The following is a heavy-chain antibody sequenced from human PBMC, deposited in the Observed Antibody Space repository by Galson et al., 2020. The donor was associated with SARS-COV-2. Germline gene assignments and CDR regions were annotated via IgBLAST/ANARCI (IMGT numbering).Heavy chain of an antibody. CDR1: GFTFSSYS. D-gene: IGHD3-22*01. CDR3: ARVSGAGYYYDSSGYAAY. Sequence: TGGSLRLSCAASGFTFSSYSMNWVRQAPGKGLEWVSSISSSSSYIYYADSVKGRFTISRDNAKNSLYLQMNSLRAEDTAVYYCARVSGAGYYYDSSGYAAYWGQGTLVTVSS. V-gene: IGHV3-21*01. CDR2: ISSSSSYI. J-gene: IGHJ4*02.